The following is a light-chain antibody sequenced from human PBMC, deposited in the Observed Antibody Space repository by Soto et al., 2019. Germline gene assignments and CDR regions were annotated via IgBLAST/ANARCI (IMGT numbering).Light chain of an antibody. V-gene: IGKV3-20*01. Sequence: IVLTQSPGTLSLTPGERATLSCRVRQSVSSSYLAWYQQRPGQAPRLLIYGASIRATGIPDRFSGSGSGTDFTLTISRLEPEDFAVYFCQQHGSSPWTFGQGTKVDIK. CDR3: QQHGSSPWT. J-gene: IGKJ1*01. CDR2: GAS. CDR1: QSVSSSY.